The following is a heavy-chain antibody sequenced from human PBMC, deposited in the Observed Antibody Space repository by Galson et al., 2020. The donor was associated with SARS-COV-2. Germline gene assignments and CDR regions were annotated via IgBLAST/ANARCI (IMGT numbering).Heavy chain of an antibody. Sequence: GESLKISCAASGFTFSSYGMHWVRQAPGKGLEWVAVIWYDGSNKYYADSVKGRFTISRDNSKNTLYLQMNSLRAEDTAVYYCARESSWELRGGGFDYWGQGTLVTVSS. V-gene: IGHV3-33*01. J-gene: IGHJ4*02. CDR1: GFTFSSYG. CDR2: IWYDGSNK. D-gene: IGHD1-26*01. CDR3: ARESSWELRGGGFDY.